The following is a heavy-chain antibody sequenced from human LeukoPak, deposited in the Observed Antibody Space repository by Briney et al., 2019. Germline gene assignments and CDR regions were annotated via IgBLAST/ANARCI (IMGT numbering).Heavy chain of an antibody. CDR1: GGSISSYS. CDR3: ARDRGSSSSLLDH. Sequence: SETLSLTRIVSGGSISSYSWSWIRQPPGKGLEWIGYIYYSGSTNYNPSLKSRVSISVDTSKNQFSLKLSSVTAADTAVYYCARDRGSSSSLLDHWGQGTLVTVSS. V-gene: IGHV4-59*01. J-gene: IGHJ4*02. D-gene: IGHD6-6*01. CDR2: IYYSGST.